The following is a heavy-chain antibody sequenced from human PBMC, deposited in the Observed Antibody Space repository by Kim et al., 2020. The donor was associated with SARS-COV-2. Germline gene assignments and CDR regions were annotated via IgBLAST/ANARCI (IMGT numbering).Heavy chain of an antibody. CDR3: ARDRTYWD. J-gene: IGHJ4*02. CDR2: IFSDGAT. Sequence: GGSLRLSCAASGFTFTTYWIHWVRQVPGKGLEWVSRIFSDGATSYADSVKGRFTISRDNAKNMVYLQMNSLRAEDTAVYHCARDRTYWDWGQGDQGTISS. D-gene: IGHD2-8*02. V-gene: IGHV3-74*01. CDR1: GFTFTTYW.